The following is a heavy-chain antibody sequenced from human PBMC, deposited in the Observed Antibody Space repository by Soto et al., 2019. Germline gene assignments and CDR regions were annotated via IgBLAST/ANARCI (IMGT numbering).Heavy chain of an antibody. D-gene: IGHD3-16*01. J-gene: IGHJ6*03. CDR2: GGSGGST. V-gene: IGHV3-23*01. CDR1: GFTFSTHG. Sequence: DVQLLESGGGLVQRGGSLRLSCAASGFTFSTHGMTWVRQAPGKGLEWVSYGGSGGSTYYADSVKGRLTISRDNSNNTLHLLMTSLRAEDTAAYYCVKFRGRAYYCYYMEVWGDGTTFTVSS. CDR3: VKFRGRAYYCYYMEV.